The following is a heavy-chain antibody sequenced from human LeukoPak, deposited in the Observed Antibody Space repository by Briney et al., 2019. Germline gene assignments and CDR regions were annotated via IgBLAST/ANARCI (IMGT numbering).Heavy chain of an antibody. CDR1: GGSISSYY. Sequence: SETLSLTCAVSGGSISSYYWSWIRQPAGKGLEWIGRIYTSGSTNYNPSLKSRVTMSVDTSKNQFSLKLSSVTAADTAVYYCARDSAAAGYREGAFDIWGQGTMVTVSS. D-gene: IGHD6-13*01. V-gene: IGHV4-4*07. J-gene: IGHJ3*02. CDR2: IYTSGST. CDR3: ARDSAAAGYREGAFDI.